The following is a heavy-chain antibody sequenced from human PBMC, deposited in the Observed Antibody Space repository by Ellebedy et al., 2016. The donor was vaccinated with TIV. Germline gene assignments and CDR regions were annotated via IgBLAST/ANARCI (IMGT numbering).Heavy chain of an antibody. CDR1: GYSFSNYW. J-gene: IGHJ3*02. CDR2: IYPDDSDT. V-gene: IGHV5-51*01. CDR3: ARGSVDTSMATNAFDI. D-gene: IGHD5-18*01. Sequence: GESLKISCKGAGYSFSNYWIGWVRQMPGKGLEWMGLIYPDDSDTRYSPSFQGQVTISVDKSINTAYLQWSRLKASDTAIYYCARGSVDTSMATNAFDIWGQGTMVTVSS.